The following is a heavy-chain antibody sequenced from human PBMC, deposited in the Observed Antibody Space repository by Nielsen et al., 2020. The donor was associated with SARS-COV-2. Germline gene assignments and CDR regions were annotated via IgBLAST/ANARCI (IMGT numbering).Heavy chain of an antibody. V-gene: IGHV5-51*01. J-gene: IGHJ4*02. CDR1: GYSFTSYW. Sequence: GGSLRLSCKGSGYSFTSYWIGWVRQMPGKGLEWMGIIYPGDSDTRYSPSFQGQVTISADKSISTAYLQWSSLKASDTAMYYCARHLKGAVLRFLEWTLDYWGQGTLVTVSS. CDR3: ARHLKGAVLRFLEWTLDY. CDR2: IYPGDSDT. D-gene: IGHD3-3*01.